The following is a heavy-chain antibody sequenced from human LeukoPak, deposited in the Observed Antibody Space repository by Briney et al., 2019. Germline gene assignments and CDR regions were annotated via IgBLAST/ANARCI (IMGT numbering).Heavy chain of an antibody. Sequence: KPGSSVKVSCKTSGGAFNGFVISWVRQAHGRGLEWMGGITPMFGTTNYAQKFQGRVTITADGSTSTAYMELSRLTSDDTAVYYCASGTPYCSDGRCYVFDYWGQGTLITASS. D-gene: IGHD2-15*01. J-gene: IGHJ4*02. V-gene: IGHV1-69*01. CDR2: ITPMFGTT. CDR3: ASGTPYCSDGRCYVFDY. CDR1: GGAFNGFV.